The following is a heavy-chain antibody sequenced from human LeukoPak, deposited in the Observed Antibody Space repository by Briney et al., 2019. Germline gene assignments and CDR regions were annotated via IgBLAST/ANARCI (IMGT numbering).Heavy chain of an antibody. CDR2: IYPGDSDT. V-gene: IGHV5-51*01. J-gene: IGHJ4*02. CDR3: ARRASCSSTSCHFDY. D-gene: IGHD2-2*01. Sequence: GESLKISCKGSGYSFTSYWIGWVRQMPGKGLEWMGIIYPGDSDTRYSPSFQGQVIISADKSISTAYLQWSSLKASDTAMYYCARRASCSSTSCHFDYWGQGTLVTVSS. CDR1: GYSFTSYW.